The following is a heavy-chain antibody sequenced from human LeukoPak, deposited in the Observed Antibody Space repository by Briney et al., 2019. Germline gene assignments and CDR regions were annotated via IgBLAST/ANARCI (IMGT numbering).Heavy chain of an antibody. V-gene: IGHV3-23*01. CDR3: AKDPLMVRGVPTGY. CDR2: ISGSGGST. CDR1: GFTVSSNY. J-gene: IGHJ4*02. Sequence: GGSLRLSCAASGFTVSSNYMSWVRQAPGKGLEWVSAISGSGGSTYYADSVKGRFTISRDNSKNTLYLQMNSLRAEDTAVYYCAKDPLMVRGVPTGYWGQGTLVTVSS. D-gene: IGHD3-10*01.